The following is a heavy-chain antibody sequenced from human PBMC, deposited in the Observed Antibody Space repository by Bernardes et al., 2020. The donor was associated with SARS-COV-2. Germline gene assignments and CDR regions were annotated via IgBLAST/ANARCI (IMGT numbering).Heavy chain of an antibody. Sequence: LSLTCAVYVGSFSGSYWSWIRQPPVKGLEWIGEITHSGSTNYNPSLKSRVTISVDTSKNQFSLKLSSVTAADTAVYYCARARTGWGTVTTFYYFDYWGQGTLVTVSS. V-gene: IGHV4-34*01. CDR2: ITHSGST. CDR1: VGSFSGSY. CDR3: ARARTGWGTVTTFYYFDY. J-gene: IGHJ4*02. D-gene: IGHD4-17*01.